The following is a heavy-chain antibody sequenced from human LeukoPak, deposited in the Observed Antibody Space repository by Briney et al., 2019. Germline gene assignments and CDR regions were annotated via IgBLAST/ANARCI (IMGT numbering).Heavy chain of an antibody. J-gene: IGHJ3*02. CDR1: GGTFSSYA. CDR3: ASEYGSGSYYNAAFDI. D-gene: IGHD3-10*01. CDR2: IIPIFGTA. V-gene: IGHV1-69*06. Sequence: GASVNVSCTASGGTFSSYAISWVRQAPGQGLEWMGGIIPIFGTANYAQKFQGRVTITADKSTSTAYMELSSLRSEDTAVYYCASEYGSGSYYNAAFDIWGQGTMVTVSS.